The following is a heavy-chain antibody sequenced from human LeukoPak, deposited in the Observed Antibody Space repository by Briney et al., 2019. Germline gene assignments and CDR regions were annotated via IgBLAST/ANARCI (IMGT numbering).Heavy chain of an antibody. Sequence: GRSLRLSCAASGFTFSSYAMHWVRQAPGKGLVWVSRIYIDGSSTNYADSVKGRFTISRDNAKNTLYLQMNSLRAEDTAVYYCARGASARQDYWGQGTLVTVSS. CDR1: GFTFSSYA. D-gene: IGHD2-2*01. V-gene: IGHV3-74*01. J-gene: IGHJ4*02. CDR3: ARGASARQDY. CDR2: IYIDGSST.